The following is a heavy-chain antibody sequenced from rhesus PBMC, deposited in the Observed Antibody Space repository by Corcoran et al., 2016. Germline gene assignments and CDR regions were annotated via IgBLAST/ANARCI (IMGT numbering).Heavy chain of an antibody. D-gene: IGHD3-16*01. Sequence: EVQLVETGGGLVQPGGSLKLSCAASGFTSSSYGMSWVRQAPGKGLEWVSAINSDGCTTDYADSVEGRFPISKDNSKNTPSLQMNSLRAEDTAVYYCAVTAYYSGSDFDYWGQGVLVTVSS. V-gene: IGHV3S5*01. CDR3: AVTAYYSGSDFDY. CDR2: INSDGCTT. J-gene: IGHJ4*01. CDR1: GFTSSSYG.